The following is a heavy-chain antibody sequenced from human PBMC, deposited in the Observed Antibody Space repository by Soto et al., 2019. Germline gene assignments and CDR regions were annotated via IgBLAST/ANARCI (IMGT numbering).Heavy chain of an antibody. V-gene: IGHV4-30-4*08. Sequence: PSETLSLTFSVSGDSISNPDYFWASICQPPRHALEYIGYIYKSATTYYNPSFESRVAISVDTSKSQFSLNVTSVTAADTAVYFCARGRYCLTGRCFPNWFDSWGQGALVTVSS. CDR1: GDSISNPDYF. CDR3: ARGRYCLTGRCFPNWFDS. D-gene: IGHD7-27*01. CDR2: IYKSATT. J-gene: IGHJ5*01.